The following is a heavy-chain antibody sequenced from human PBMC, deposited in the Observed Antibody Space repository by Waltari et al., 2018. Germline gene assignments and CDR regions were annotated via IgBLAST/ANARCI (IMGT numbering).Heavy chain of an antibody. V-gene: IGHV4-31*03. J-gene: IGHJ3*02. CDR3: ARSTTVVTPKAFDI. D-gene: IGHD4-17*01. CDR2: IYYSVST. CDR1: GGSISSGGYY. Sequence: QVQLQESGPGLVKPSQTLSLTCTVSGGSISSGGYYWSWIRQHPGKGLEWIGYIYYSVSTYYNPALKSRVTISVDTSKNQFSLKLISVTAADTAVYYCARSTTVVTPKAFDIWGQGTMVTVSS.